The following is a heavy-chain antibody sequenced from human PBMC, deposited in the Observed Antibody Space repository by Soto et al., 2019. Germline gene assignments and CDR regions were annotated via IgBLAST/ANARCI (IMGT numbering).Heavy chain of an antibody. CDR2: ISASGATT. Sequence: EVQLLESGGNLVQPGGSLRLSCAASGFSFSTYALTWVRQAPGKGLEWVSGISASGATTYYADSVKGRFTISRDNSKNTVFLQMTSLRAEDTSLYYCAKWTDTVIEAALAVGAFDIWGQGTMVTVSS. J-gene: IGHJ3*02. CDR1: GFSFSTYA. V-gene: IGHV3-23*01. D-gene: IGHD2-15*01. CDR3: AKWTDTVIEAALAVGAFDI.